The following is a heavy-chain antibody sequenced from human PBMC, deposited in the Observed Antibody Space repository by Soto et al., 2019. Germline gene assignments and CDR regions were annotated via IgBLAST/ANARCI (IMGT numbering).Heavy chain of an antibody. CDR2: SFSNDDK. J-gene: IGHJ6*02. D-gene: IGHD3-10*01. V-gene: IGHV2-5*01. Sequence: SGPTLVNPTQTLTLTCTFSGFSLSISGVGVGWIRQPPGKALEWLTLSFSNDDKRYSPSLKSRLTITKDTSKHQVVIIMTNIDPTDTATYYCSHTRGSGLFGMDDWGQGTTVTVSS. CDR3: SHTRGSGLFGMDD. CDR1: GFSLSISGVG.